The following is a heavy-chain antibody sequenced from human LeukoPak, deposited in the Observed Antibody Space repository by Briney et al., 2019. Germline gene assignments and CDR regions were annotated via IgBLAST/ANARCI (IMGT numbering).Heavy chain of an antibody. CDR1: GGSISSGDYY. Sequence: SETLSLTCTVSGGSISSGDYYWSWIRQPPGKGLEWIGYIYYSGSTYYNPSLKSRVTISVDTSKNQFSLKLSSVTAADTAVYYCARGEIVGATYSDYWGQGTLVTVSS. J-gene: IGHJ4*02. D-gene: IGHD1-26*01. V-gene: IGHV4-30-4*08. CDR2: IYYSGST. CDR3: ARGEIVGATYSDY.